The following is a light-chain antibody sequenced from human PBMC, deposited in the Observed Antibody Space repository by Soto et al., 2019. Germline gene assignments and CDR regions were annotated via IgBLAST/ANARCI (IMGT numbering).Light chain of an antibody. J-gene: IGLJ2*01. Sequence: QSALTQPASVSGSPGQSITISCAGTMRDVGAYNFVSWYQQHPSRAPQLIIYEVRNRPSGISFRFSGSKSGNTASLTISGLQAEDEADYYCSSYTSKSSLIFGGGTKLTV. CDR2: EVR. V-gene: IGLV2-14*01. CDR1: MRDVGAYNF. CDR3: SSYTSKSSLI.